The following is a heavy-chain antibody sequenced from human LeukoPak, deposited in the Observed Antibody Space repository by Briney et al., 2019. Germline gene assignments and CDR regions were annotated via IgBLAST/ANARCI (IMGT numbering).Heavy chain of an antibody. D-gene: IGHD5-18*01. J-gene: IGHJ4*03. V-gene: IGHV3-30-3*02. Sequence: GGSLRLSCAASGFTFSSYAMHWVRQAPGKGLEWVAVISYDGSNKYYADSVKGRFTISRDNSKNTLYLQMNSLRAEDTAVYYLSKRRGWNRYGVEYLGQGNPVTVSS. CDR3: SKRRGWNRYGVEY. CDR1: GFTFSSYA. CDR2: ISYDGSNK.